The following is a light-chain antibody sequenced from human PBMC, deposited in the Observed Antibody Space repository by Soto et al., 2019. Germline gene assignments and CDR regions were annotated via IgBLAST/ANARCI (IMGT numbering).Light chain of an antibody. Sequence: EIVMTQSPDTLSVSPGERATLSCRASQSVSSNLAWYQQKPGQAPRLLIYGASTRATGIPARFSGSGSGTEFTLTISSLQSEDFAVYYCQQYNTWDPTFGQGTTV. CDR1: QSVSSN. CDR2: GAS. V-gene: IGKV3-15*01. J-gene: IGKJ1*01. CDR3: QQYNTWDPT.